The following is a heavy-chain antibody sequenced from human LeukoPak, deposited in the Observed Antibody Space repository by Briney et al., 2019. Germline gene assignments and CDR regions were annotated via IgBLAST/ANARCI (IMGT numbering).Heavy chain of an antibody. CDR2: ISGSGGSN. J-gene: IGHJ4*02. CDR3: AKSVFPTVHFFDS. V-gene: IGHV3-23*01. CDR1: GFTFSSYG. Sequence: GGTLRLSCAASGFTFSSYGMSWVRQAPGKGLEWASISGSGGSNFYADSVKGRFTISRDNSKNTLYLQMNSLRAEDTAVYYCAKSVFPTVHFFDSWGQGTLVTVSS. D-gene: IGHD3-16*01.